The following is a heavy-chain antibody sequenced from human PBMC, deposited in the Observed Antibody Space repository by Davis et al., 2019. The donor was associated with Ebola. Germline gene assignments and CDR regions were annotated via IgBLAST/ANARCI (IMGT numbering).Heavy chain of an antibody. Sequence: GESLKISCAASGFSVSSNYMSWVRQAPGKGLDLVSVIYTGDSTYYADSVKGRFTISRDDSKNTVYLQMNSLRAEDTAVYYCAREDRGSSFGYWGQGTLVTVSS. J-gene: IGHJ4*02. D-gene: IGHD6-6*01. CDR1: GFSVSSNY. CDR2: IYTGDST. V-gene: IGHV3-53*01. CDR3: AREDRGSSFGY.